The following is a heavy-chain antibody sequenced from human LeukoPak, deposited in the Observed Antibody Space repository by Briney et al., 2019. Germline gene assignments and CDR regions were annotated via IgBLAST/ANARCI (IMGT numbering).Heavy chain of an antibody. Sequence: SETLSLTCTVSGGSISRDYWSWIRQPPGKGLEWIGYIYYTGSTNYNPSLKSRVTISVDTSKNQFSLKLSSVTAADTAVYYCARTDIVVVPAGDYYYYYMDVWGKGTTVTVSS. CDR3: ARTDIVVVPAGDYYYYYMDV. CDR1: GGSISRDY. V-gene: IGHV4-59*12. D-gene: IGHD2-2*01. CDR2: IYYTGST. J-gene: IGHJ6*03.